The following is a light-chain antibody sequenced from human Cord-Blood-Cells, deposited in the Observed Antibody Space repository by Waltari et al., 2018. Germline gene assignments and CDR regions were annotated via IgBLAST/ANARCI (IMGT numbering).Light chain of an antibody. Sequence: EIVLTPSPGTLSLSPGERATISCRARQSVSSSYLAWYQQKPGQAPRLLIYGASSRATGIPDRFSGSGSGTDFTLTISRLEPEDFAVYYCQQYGSSPMYSFGQGTKLEIK. CDR3: QQYGSSPMYS. CDR1: QSVSSSY. CDR2: GAS. V-gene: IGKV3-20*01. J-gene: IGKJ2*03.